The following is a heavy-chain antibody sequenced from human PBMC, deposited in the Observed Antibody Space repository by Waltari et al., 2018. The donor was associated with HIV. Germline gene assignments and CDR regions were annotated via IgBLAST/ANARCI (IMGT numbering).Heavy chain of an antibody. CDR1: GYSFTSYW. CDR2: IYAGDSHT. V-gene: IGHV5-51*03. Sequence: EVQLVQSGAEVKKPGESLKISCKGFGYSFTSYWIGWVRQMPGKGLEWMGSIYAGDSHTTYSTSSQGQVTISADKAISTAYLQWSSLKASDTAMYYCARRAVRGGNWFDPWGQGILVTVSS. CDR3: ARRAVRGGNWFDP. D-gene: IGHD3-10*01. J-gene: IGHJ5*02.